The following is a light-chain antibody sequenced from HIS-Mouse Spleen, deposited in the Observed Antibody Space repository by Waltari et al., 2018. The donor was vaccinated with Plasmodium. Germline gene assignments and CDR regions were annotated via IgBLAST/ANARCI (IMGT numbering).Light chain of an antibody. J-gene: IGKJ5*01. Sequence: AIQLTQSPSSLSASVGDRVTITCRASQGISSALAWLQQKPGKAPNLLIYDAFSLESGVPSRFSGSGSGTDFTLTISSLQPEDFATYYCQQFNSYPPPFGQGTRLEIK. CDR2: DAF. CDR3: QQFNSYPPP. CDR1: QGISSA. V-gene: IGKV1-13*02.